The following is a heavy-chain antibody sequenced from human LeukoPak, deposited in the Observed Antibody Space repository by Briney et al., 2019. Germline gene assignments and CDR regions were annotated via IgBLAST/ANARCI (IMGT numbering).Heavy chain of an antibody. CDR3: AKDAYDSSGYYYEGVDY. V-gene: IGHV3-7*01. J-gene: IGHJ4*02. D-gene: IGHD3-22*01. Sequence: PGGSLRLSCAASGFTFSSHWMTWIRQAPGKGLEWVASIKKDVDEKYYVDSVKGRFTISRDNAKNSLYLQMNSLRAEDTAVYYCAKDAYDSSGYYYEGVDYWGQGTLVTVSS. CDR2: IKKDVDEK. CDR1: GFTFSSHW.